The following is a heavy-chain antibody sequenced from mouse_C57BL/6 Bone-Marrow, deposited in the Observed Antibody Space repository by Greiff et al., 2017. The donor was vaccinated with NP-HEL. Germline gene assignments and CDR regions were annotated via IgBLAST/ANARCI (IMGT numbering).Heavy chain of an antibody. CDR3: DPFTTVVAGDAMDY. D-gene: IGHD1-1*01. CDR2: IRLKSDNYAT. J-gene: IGHJ4*01. Sequence: EVQLQQSGGGLVQPGGSMKLSCVASGFTFSNYWMNWVRQSPEKGLEWVAQIRLKSDNYATHYAESVKGRFTISRDDSKSSVYLQMNNLRAEDTGIYYCDPFTTVVAGDAMDYWGQGTSVTVSS. CDR1: GFTFSNYW. V-gene: IGHV6-3*01.